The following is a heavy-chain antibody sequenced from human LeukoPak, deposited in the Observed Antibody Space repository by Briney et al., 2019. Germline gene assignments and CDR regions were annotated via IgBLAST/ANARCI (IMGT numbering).Heavy chain of an antibody. CDR1: GGSISSGDYY. CDR3: ARVRSITIFGVVIDWNWFDP. J-gene: IGHJ5*02. D-gene: IGHD3-3*01. Sequence: PSETLSLTCTVSGGSISSGDYYWSWIRQPPGKGLEWIGYIYYSGSTYYNPSLKSRVTISVDTSKNQLSLKLSSVTAADTAVYYCARVRSITIFGVVIDWNWFDPWGQGTLVTVSS. CDR2: IYYSGST. V-gene: IGHV4-30-4*08.